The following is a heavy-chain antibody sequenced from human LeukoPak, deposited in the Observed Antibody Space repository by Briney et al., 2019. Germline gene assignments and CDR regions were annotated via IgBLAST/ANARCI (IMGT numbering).Heavy chain of an antibody. CDR2: ISYSGTS. Sequence: TLSLTCTVSGGSISSVDYYWNWIRQHPGKGLEWIGYISYSGTSYYNPSLKSRFTISVDTSKSKLSLKLTSVTAADTAVYYCARDDTKRSAGAGLDVWGQGTTVTVSS. V-gene: IGHV4-31*03. CDR1: GGSISSVDYY. J-gene: IGHJ6*02. CDR3: ARDDTKRSAGAGLDV. D-gene: IGHD6-13*01.